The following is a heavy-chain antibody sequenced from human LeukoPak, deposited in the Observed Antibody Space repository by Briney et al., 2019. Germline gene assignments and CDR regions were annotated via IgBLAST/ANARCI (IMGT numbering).Heavy chain of an antibody. CDR2: IKQDGSEK. CDR3: AKGATVRGVPNYYYYHMDV. D-gene: IGHD3-10*01. V-gene: IGHV3-7*03. Sequence: PGGSLRLSCAASGFTFSSYWMSWVRQAPGKGLEWVANIKQDGSEKYYVDSVKGRFTISRDNSQNTLYLQMNSLGADDTAVYYCAKGATVRGVPNYYYYHMDVWGKGTTVTVSS. J-gene: IGHJ6*03. CDR1: GFTFSSYW.